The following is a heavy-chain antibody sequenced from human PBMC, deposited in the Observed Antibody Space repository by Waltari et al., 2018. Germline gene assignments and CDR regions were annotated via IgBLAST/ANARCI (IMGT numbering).Heavy chain of an antibody. CDR3: AKGTERYGGWAPIFDS. V-gene: IGHV3-73*02. D-gene: IGHD6-19*01. Sequence: EVQLVESGGGLVQPGGSLKLSCAASGFTFRSSAIHWVRQASGKGLEWIGRIKDKSNSYATGYAASVKGRFTISRDDSTNMAFLQMNSLRVEDTAVYYCAKGTERYGGWAPIFDSWGQGTQVTVSS. CDR2: IKDKSNSYAT. J-gene: IGHJ4*02. CDR1: GFTFRSSA.